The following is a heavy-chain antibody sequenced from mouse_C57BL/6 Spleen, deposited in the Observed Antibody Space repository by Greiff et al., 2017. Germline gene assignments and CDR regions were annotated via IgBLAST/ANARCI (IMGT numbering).Heavy chain of an antibody. CDR3: ARYYYGSSYYY. D-gene: IGHD1-1*01. J-gene: IGHJ2*01. CDR2: FYPGSGST. Sequence: QVQLQQPGAELVKPGASVKMSCKASGYTFTSYWITWVKQRPGQGLEWIGDFYPGSGSTNYNEKFKSKATLPVDTSSSTAYMQLSSLTSEYSAVYYCARYYYGSSYYYWGQGTTLTVSS. CDR1: GYTFTSYW. V-gene: IGHV1-55*01.